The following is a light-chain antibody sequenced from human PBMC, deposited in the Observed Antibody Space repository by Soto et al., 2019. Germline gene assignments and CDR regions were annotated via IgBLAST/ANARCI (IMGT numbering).Light chain of an antibody. CDR3: QQANSFPLT. Sequence: DIQLTQSPASLSASVGDRVTITCRASQTISSWLARYQQKPGKAPKLLIYKASTLKSGVPSRFSGSGSGTDFTLTISCLQSEDFATYYCQQANSFPLTFGQGTRLEIK. CDR1: QTISSW. V-gene: IGKV1-5*03. J-gene: IGKJ5*01. CDR2: KAS.